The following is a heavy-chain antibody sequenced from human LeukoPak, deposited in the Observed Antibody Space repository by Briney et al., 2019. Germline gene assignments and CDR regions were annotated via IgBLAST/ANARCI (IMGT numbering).Heavy chain of an antibody. CDR1: GFSLSNYG. J-gene: IGHJ4*02. CDR2: TNHGGSNR. CDR3: ARWGGARQFYFDY. V-gene: IGHV3-33*01. D-gene: IGHD3-16*01. Sequence: AGSLRLSCAAYGFSLSNYGLDWVRQGPGKGLEWLAVTNHGGSNRSHADPVKGRITISKDSSENTLYLQMNSLRADDTGVFYCARWGGARQFYFDYWGQGTLASVSS.